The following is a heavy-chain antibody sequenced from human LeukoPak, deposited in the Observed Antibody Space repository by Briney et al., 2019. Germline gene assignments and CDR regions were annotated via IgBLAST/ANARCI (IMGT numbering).Heavy chain of an antibody. CDR2: IKQDGSDK. V-gene: IGHV3-7*04. CDR3: ATDMYY. Sequence: GGSLRLSCAASRFTFSNYWMSWVRQAPGKGLEWVANIKQDGSDKYYVDSVKDRFTISRDNAKNSVYLEMTSLRGEDTAVYYCATDMYYWGQGTLVTVSS. J-gene: IGHJ4*02. CDR1: RFTFSNYW.